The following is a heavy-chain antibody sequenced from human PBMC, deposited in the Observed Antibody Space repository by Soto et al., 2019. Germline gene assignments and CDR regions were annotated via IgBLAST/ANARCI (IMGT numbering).Heavy chain of an antibody. J-gene: IGHJ4*02. Sequence: SETLSLTCTVSGGSISHFYWSWIRQPPGKGLEWIGYIYYSGSTNYNPSLKSRVTISVDTSKNQFSLKLSSVTAADTAVYYCARSWGFALDYWGQGTLVTVSS. D-gene: IGHD3-10*01. CDR1: GGSISHFY. CDR3: ARSWGFALDY. CDR2: IYYSGST. V-gene: IGHV4-59*01.